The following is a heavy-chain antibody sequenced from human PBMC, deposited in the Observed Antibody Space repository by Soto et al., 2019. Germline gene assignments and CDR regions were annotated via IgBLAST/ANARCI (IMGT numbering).Heavy chain of an antibody. J-gene: IGHJ6*02. D-gene: IGHD3-10*01. Sequence: ASVKVSCKASGFTFTSSAVQWVRQARGQRFEWIGWIVVGSGNTNYAQKFQERVTITRDMSTSTAYMELSSLRSEDTAVYYCAADPRITMVLGVILYYYYLMDFWARGTTVTVS. CDR1: GFTFTSSA. CDR2: IVVGSGNT. CDR3: AADPRITMVLGVILYYYYLMDF. V-gene: IGHV1-58*01.